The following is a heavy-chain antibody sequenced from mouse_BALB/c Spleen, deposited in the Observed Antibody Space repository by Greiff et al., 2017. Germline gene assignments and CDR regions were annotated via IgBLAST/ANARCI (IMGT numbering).Heavy chain of an antibody. Sequence: EVQLVESGGGLVQPGGSRKLSCAASGFTFSSFGMHWVRQAPEKGLEWVAYISSGSSTIYYADTVKGRFTISRDNPKNTLFLQMTSLRSEDTAMYYCARGLLYYGSSYDYFDYWGQGTTLTVSS. CDR3: ARGLLYYGSSYDYFDY. CDR2: ISSGSSTI. V-gene: IGHV5-17*02. CDR1: GFTFSSFG. D-gene: IGHD1-1*01. J-gene: IGHJ2*01.